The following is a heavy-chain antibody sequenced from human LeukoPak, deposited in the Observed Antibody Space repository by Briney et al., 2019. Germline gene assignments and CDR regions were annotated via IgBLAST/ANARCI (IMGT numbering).Heavy chain of an antibody. D-gene: IGHD3-9*01. J-gene: IGHJ4*02. V-gene: IGHV3-7*01. CDR2: IKQDESEK. Sequence: PGGSLRLSCAASGFTFSSYWMSWVRQAPGKGLEWVANIKQDESEKYYVDSVKGRFTISRDNAKNSLYLQMNSLRAEDTAVYYCARVEDYDILTGFDYWGQGTLATVSS. CDR3: ARVEDYDILTGFDY. CDR1: GFTFSSYW.